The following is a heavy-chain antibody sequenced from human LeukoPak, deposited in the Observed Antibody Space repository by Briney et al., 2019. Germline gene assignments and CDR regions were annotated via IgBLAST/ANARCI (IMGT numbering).Heavy chain of an antibody. CDR1: GGSISSGGYY. J-gene: IGHJ4*02. CDR2: IYYSGST. V-gene: IGHV4-31*03. Sequence: SETLSLTCTVSGGSISSGGYYWSWIRQHPGEGLEWIGYIYYSGSTHYNPSLKSRVTISVDTSKNQFSLKLSSVSAADTAVYYCARLRGGSCDYWGQGTLVTVSS. D-gene: IGHD3-10*01. CDR3: ARLRGGSCDY.